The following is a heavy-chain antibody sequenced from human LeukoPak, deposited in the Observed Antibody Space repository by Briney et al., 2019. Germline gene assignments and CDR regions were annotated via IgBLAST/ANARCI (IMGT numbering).Heavy chain of an antibody. V-gene: IGHV1-2*02. CDR3: ARDPSNWNYEVLYYYMDV. Sequence: GASVKVSCKASGYTFTGYYMHWVRQAPGQGLEWMGWINPNSGGTNYAQKFQGRVTMTRDTSISTAYMGLSRLRSDDTAVYYCARDPSNWNYEVLYYYMDVWGKGTTVTVSS. CDR2: INPNSGGT. D-gene: IGHD1-7*01. J-gene: IGHJ6*03. CDR1: GYTFTGYY.